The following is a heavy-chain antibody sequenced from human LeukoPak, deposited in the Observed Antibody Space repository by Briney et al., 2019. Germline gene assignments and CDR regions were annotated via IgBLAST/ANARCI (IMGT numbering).Heavy chain of an antibody. V-gene: IGHV3-74*01. CDR1: GFTFSSYW. CDR2: INIGGSST. CDR3: ARRVRGGYYAIDT. J-gene: IGHJ5*02. D-gene: IGHD3-22*01. Sequence: GGSLRLSCAASGFTFSSYWMHWVRQAPGKGLVWVSRINIGGSSTTYADSVKGRFTISRDNARNTLYLQMNSLRAEDTAVYYCARRVRGGYYAIDTWGQGTLVTVSS.